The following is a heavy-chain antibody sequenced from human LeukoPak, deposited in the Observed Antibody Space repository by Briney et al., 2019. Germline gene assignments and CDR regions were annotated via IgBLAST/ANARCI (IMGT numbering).Heavy chain of an antibody. CDR3: ARDGTVVVTVLDL. Sequence: GGSLRLSCAGSGFTFSSYSMNWVRQAPGKGLEWVSSISSSSSYIYYADSVKGRFTISRDNAKNSLYLQMNSLRAEDTAVYYCARDGTVVVTVLDLWGRGTLVTVSS. J-gene: IGHJ2*01. D-gene: IGHD2-21*02. V-gene: IGHV3-21*01. CDR1: GFTFSSYS. CDR2: ISSSSSYI.